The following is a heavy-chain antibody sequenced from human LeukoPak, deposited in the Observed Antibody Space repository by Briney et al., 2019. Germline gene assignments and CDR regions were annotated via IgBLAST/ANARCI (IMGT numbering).Heavy chain of an antibody. CDR1: GXSIGSDP. V-gene: IGHV4-59*01. J-gene: IGHJ5*02. CDR3: VRGANL. Sequence: SETLSLTCTVSGXSIGSDPWSWIRRAPGNRLEWIGNIFYSGSTNYNPSLESRVTISIDTSKNQFSLRLTSMTAADWAVYYCVRGANLWGQGILVTVSS. CDR2: IFYSGST. D-gene: IGHD5-12*01.